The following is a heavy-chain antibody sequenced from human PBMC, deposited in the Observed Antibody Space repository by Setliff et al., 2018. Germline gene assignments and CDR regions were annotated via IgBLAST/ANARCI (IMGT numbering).Heavy chain of an antibody. CDR1: GYTFTSYG. CDR2: INAANGNT. Sequence: GASVKVSCKASGYTFTSYGVHWVRQAPGQRLEWMGWINAANGNTKYSQKFQGRVTVTTDTSTSTAYMELRSLRSDDTAVYYCARAPPKIVVTVAALDYWGQGALVTVSS. J-gene: IGHJ4*02. D-gene: IGHD2-15*01. V-gene: IGHV1-3*01. CDR3: ARAPPKIVVTVAALDY.